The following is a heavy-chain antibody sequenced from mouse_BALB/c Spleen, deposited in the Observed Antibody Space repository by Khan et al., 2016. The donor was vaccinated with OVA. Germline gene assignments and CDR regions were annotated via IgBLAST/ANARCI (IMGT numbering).Heavy chain of an antibody. Sequence: QMQLEESGPGLVAPSQSLSITCTISGFSLTNYGVHWVRQPPGKGLEWLVVIWSDGSTTYNSDLKSRLTIRQANSNSQVFLKMNSLQTDDTAMYLGARQPYYHYNSMDYGGQGTSGTVSS. D-gene: IGHD2-10*01. V-gene: IGHV2-6-1*01. CDR3: ARQPYYHYNSMDY. CDR2: IWSDGST. CDR1: GFSLTNYG. J-gene: IGHJ4*01.